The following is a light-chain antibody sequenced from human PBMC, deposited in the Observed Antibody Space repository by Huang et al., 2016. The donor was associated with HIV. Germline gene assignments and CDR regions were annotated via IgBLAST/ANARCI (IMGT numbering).Light chain of an antibody. CDR2: GAS. CDR1: QTLSSNY. V-gene: IGKV3-20*01. CDR3: QQYDSPPLYT. J-gene: IGKJ2*01. Sequence: EIVLTQSPGTLSLSPGERATLPCRASQTLSSNYLAWYRQKPGQAPRLRIYGASRRATGIPDRFSGSGSGTDFTLTISRLEPEDFAVYYCQQYDSPPLYTFGQGTRLEIK.